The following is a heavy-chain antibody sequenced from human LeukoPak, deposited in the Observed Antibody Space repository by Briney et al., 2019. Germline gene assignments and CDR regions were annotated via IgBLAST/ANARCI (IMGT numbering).Heavy chain of an antibody. V-gene: IGHV3-21*01. D-gene: IGHD1-26*01. CDR3: ASIGIVGATGNWFDP. CDR1: GFTFRSYS. Sequence: GGSLRLSCVASGFTFRSYSMNWVRQAPGKGLEWVSSISSSSSNIYYADSVKGRFTISRDNAKNSLYLQMNSLRAEDTAVYYCASIGIVGATGNWFDPWGQGTLVTVSS. CDR2: ISSSSSNI. J-gene: IGHJ5*02.